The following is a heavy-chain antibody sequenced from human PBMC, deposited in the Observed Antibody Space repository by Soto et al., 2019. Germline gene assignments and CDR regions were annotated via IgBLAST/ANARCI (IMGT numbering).Heavy chain of an antibody. Sequence: QVQLVQSGAAVKKPGSSVKVSCKASGDTFSNHTISWVRQAPGQGLEGMGRIIPILGVANSAQKFQGRGTITADKSTSTAYMELSSLRSADTAVYYCARVAEMGTVTKGYYYYLDVWGTGTTVTVSS. V-gene: IGHV1-69*04. CDR2: IIPILGVA. CDR3: ARVAEMGTVTKGYYYYLDV. D-gene: IGHD4-17*01. CDR1: GDTFSNHT. J-gene: IGHJ6*03.